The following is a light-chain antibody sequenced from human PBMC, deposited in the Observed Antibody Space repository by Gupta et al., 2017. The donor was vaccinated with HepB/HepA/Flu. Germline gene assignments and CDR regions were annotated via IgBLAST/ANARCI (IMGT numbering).Light chain of an antibody. V-gene: IGKV3-11*01. CDR1: QSVSSY. Sequence: EIVLTQSPATLSLSPGERATLSCRASQSVSSYLAWYQQKPGPAPRLLIYDAANRATGIPARFSSRGSGTDFTRTISSREPEDFAVYYCQQRSNWPPRGVTFGQGTKVEIK. CDR2: DAA. CDR3: QQRSNWPPRGVT. J-gene: IGKJ1*01.